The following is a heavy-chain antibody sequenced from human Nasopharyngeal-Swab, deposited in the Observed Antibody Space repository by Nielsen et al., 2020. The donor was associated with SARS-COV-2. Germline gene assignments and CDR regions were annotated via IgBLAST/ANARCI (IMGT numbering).Heavy chain of an antibody. CDR1: GYTFTSYY. V-gene: IGHV1-46*01. D-gene: IGHD1-26*01. J-gene: IGHJ5*02. Sequence: ASVKVSCKASGYTFTSYYMHWVRQAPGQGLEWMGIINPSGGSTSYAQKFQGRVTMTRDTSTSTVYMELSSLRSKDTAVYYCARVAVATEKYNWFDPWGQGTLVTVSS. CDR2: INPSGGST. CDR3: ARVAVATEKYNWFDP.